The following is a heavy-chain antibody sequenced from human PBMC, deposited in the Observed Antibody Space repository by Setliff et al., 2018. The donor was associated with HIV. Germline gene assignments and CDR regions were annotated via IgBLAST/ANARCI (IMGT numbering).Heavy chain of an antibody. D-gene: IGHD6-19*01. CDR2: IYSSGST. J-gene: IGHJ6*03. V-gene: IGHV4-4*09. Sequence: SETLSLTCTVSGGSISDYYWSWIRQSPGKGLEWIGYIYSSGSTNYQPSLKSRVTMSIDTSNNQFSLKLSSVTAADTAVYYCARASSGDSPRWDITAVAGTYYYYYMDVWGKGTTVTVSS. CDR3: ARASSGDSPRWDITAVAGTYYYYYMDV. CDR1: GGSISDYY.